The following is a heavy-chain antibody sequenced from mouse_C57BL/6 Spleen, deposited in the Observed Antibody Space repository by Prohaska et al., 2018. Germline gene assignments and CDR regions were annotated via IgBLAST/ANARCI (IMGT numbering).Heavy chain of an antibody. J-gene: IGHJ2*01. CDR2: IRYDGSN. V-gene: IGHV3-6*01. D-gene: IGHD2-4*01. Sequence: DVQLQESVPVLVQPSQSLSLTCSFTFYSITICYYWNWILQFPGHKLDWMGYIRYDGSNNYNPTLKNRITITRDTSKNKVFLKLKSVTTEDTATYYCARVSDYGDYFDYWGQGTTLTVSS. CDR1: FYSITICYY. CDR3: ARVSDYGDYFDY.